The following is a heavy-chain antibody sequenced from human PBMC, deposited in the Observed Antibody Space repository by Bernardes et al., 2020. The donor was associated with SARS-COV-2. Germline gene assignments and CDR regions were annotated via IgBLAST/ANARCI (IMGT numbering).Heavy chain of an antibody. V-gene: IGHV1-18*01. Sequence: ASVKVSCEASGYTFTKYGITWVRQAPGQGLEWMGWISTYNASTYYTQKLQGRVTMTADTSTRTAYMELRSLRSDDTAVYYCARELEDTTYYGMDVWGQGTTVIVSS. D-gene: IGHD2-15*01. CDR2: ISTYNAST. J-gene: IGHJ6*02. CDR3: ARELEDTTYYGMDV. CDR1: GYTFTKYG.